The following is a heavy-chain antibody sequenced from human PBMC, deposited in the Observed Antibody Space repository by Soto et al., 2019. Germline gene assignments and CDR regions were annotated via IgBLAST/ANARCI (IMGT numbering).Heavy chain of an antibody. J-gene: IGHJ4*02. V-gene: IGHV1-8*01. CDR1: GYTFTSYD. D-gene: IGHD3-22*01. Sequence: QVQLVQSGAEVKKPGASVKVSCKASGYTFTSYDINWVRQAAGQGLEWMGWMNPNSGNTGYAQKFQGRLTMTRNTSISTAYMEMSSLRSEDTAVYYCARGRYYDSSVDFDYWGQGTLVTVSS. CDR3: ARGRYYDSSVDFDY. CDR2: MNPNSGNT.